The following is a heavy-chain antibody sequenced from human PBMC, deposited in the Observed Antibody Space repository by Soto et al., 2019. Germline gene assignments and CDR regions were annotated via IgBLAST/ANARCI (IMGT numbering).Heavy chain of an antibody. CDR2: ITSSGTGT. Sequence: EVQLLESGGGLVQPGGSLRLSCAGSGFSFSNYAMSWVRQAPGKGLEWVSAITSSGTGTYYADSVKGHFTISRDNSKNTLFLQMNSLRAEDTAVYFCAKMNSGDYVGGFDYWGQGTLVTVSS. V-gene: IGHV3-23*01. CDR3: AKMNSGDYVGGFDY. CDR1: GFSFSNYA. D-gene: IGHD4-17*01. J-gene: IGHJ4*02.